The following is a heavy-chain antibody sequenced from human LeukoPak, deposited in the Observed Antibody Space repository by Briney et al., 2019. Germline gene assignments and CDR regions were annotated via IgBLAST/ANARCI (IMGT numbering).Heavy chain of an antibody. CDR3: ARQGGKGGSDY. J-gene: IGHJ4*02. V-gene: IGHV4-39*01. CDR1: GGSISSSSYY. D-gene: IGHD2-15*01. CDR2: IYYSGST. Sequence: SETLSLNCTVSGGSISSSSYYWGWIRQPPGKGLEWIGSIYYSGSTYYNPSLKSRVTISVDTSKNQFSLKLSSVTAADTAVYYCARQGGKGGSDYWGQGTLVTVSS.